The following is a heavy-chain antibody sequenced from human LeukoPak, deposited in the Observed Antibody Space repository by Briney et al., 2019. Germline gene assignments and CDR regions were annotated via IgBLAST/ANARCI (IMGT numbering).Heavy chain of an antibody. CDR3: AKSLMVRGVNDY. V-gene: IGHV3-74*01. CDR2: INSDRSST. Sequence: GGSLRLSCAASGFTFSTYWMHWVRQAPGKGLVWVSRINSDRSSTSYADSVKGRFTISRDNSKNTLYLQMNSLRAEDTAVYYCAKSLMVRGVNDYWGQGTLVTVSS. D-gene: IGHD3-10*01. CDR1: GFTFSTYW. J-gene: IGHJ4*02.